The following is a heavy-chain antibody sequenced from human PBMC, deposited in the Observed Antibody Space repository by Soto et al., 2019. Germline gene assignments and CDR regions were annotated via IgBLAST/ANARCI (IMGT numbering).Heavy chain of an antibody. CDR1: GGSISSGGYY. Sequence: QVQLQESGPGLVKPSQTLSLTCTVSGGSISSGGYYWSWIRQHPGKGLEWIGYIYYSGSTYYDPSLQSRVTISVDTSKNQFSLKLSSVTAADTAVYYCARQGLEGYGMDVWGQGTTVTVSS. D-gene: IGHD4-17*01. CDR2: IYYSGST. V-gene: IGHV4-31*03. J-gene: IGHJ6*02. CDR3: ARQGLEGYGMDV.